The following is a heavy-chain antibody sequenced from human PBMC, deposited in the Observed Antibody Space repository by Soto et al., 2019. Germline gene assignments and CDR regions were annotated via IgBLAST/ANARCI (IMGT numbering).Heavy chain of an antibody. CDR3: ARTTMIGGGAFDI. CDR1: GGSINFNY. J-gene: IGHJ3*02. V-gene: IGHV4-59*01. CDR2: IFDGGNT. D-gene: IGHD2-21*01. Sequence: SETLSLTCTVSGGSINFNYWSWIRQPPGKEPEWIGYIFDGGNTNYNPSLRSRVTISGDTSKNQFSLRLMSVTGADTAVYYCARTTMIGGGAFDIWGQGTMVTVSS.